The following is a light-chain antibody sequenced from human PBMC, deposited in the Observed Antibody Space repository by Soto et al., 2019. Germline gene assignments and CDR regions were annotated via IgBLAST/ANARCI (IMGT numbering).Light chain of an antibody. CDR1: ASNIGSNS. CDR2: DND. V-gene: IGLV1-51*01. J-gene: IGLJ2*01. CDR3: GTWESYLSVGV. Sequence: QSVLTQPPSVSAAPGQTVSISCSGSASNIGSNSVSWYQQVPGTAPKLLLYDNDKRPSGIPDRFFGSKSATSATLGITGLQTADEADYYCGTWESYLSVGVFGGGTNSPS.